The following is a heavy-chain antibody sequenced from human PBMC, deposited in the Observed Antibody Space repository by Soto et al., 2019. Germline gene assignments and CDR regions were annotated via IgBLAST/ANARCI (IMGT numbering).Heavy chain of an antibody. J-gene: IGHJ5*02. CDR2: ISYDGSNK. D-gene: IGHD2-21*02. CDR3: ARDHIVVVTALRRFDP. CDR1: GFTFSSYA. Sequence: QVQLVESGGGVVQPGRSLRLSCAASGFTFSSYAMHWVRQAPGKGLEWVAVISYDGSNKYYADSVKGRFTISRDNSKNTLYLQMNSLRAEDTAVYYCARDHIVVVTALRRFDPWGQGTLVTVSS. V-gene: IGHV3-30-3*01.